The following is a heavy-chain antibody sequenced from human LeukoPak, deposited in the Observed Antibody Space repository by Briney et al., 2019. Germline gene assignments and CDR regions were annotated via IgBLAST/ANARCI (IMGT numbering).Heavy chain of an antibody. CDR3: ARAGGDLRFLEWLPHTLGRVHFDY. CDR1: GGSISSYY. CDR2: IYYSGST. D-gene: IGHD3-3*01. V-gene: IGHV4-59*01. Sequence: SETLSLTCTVSGGSISSYYWSWIRQPPGKGLEWIGYIYYSGSTNYNPSLKSRVTISVDTSKNQFSLKLSSVTAADTAVYYCARAGGDLRFLEWLPHTLGRVHFDYWGQGTLVTVSS. J-gene: IGHJ4*02.